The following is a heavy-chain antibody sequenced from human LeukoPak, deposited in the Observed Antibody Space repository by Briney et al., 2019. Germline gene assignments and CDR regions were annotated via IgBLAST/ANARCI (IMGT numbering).Heavy chain of an antibody. CDR2: MNPNSGNT. D-gene: IGHD3-3*01. CDR3: ARGRYVTIFGVAYYYYYMDV. J-gene: IGHJ6*03. CDR1: GYTFTSYD. V-gene: IGHV1-8*03. Sequence: ASVKVSCKASGYTFTSYDINWVRQATGQGLEWMGWMNPNSGNTGYAQKFQGRVTITRNTSISTAYLELSSLRSRDTAVYYCARGRYVTIFGVAYYYYYMDVWGKGTTVTVSS.